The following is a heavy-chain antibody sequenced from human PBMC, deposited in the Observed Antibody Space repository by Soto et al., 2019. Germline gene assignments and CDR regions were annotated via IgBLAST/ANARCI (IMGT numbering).Heavy chain of an antibody. D-gene: IGHD6-6*01. CDR2: ITHSGST. J-gene: IGHJ4*02. Sequence: QVQLQQWGAGLLKPSETLSLTCAVYGGSFSGYYWIWIRQPPGKGLQWIGEITHSGSTNYNPSLKSRGTISVDTSENQFSLKLSDVNAADTAVYYCAIGDPRIAADGREGYYCDYWGQGTLVTVSS. V-gene: IGHV4-34*01. CDR3: AIGDPRIAADGREGYYCDY. CDR1: GGSFSGYY.